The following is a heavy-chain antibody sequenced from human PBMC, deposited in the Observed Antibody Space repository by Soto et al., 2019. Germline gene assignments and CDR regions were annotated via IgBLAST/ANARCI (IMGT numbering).Heavy chain of an antibody. D-gene: IGHD3-10*01. CDR3: ASTGNYGSGTSFRVDY. Sequence: ASVKVSCKASRYTFTGYYVHWVRQAPGQGLEWMGWININSGGTIYPQRLQGRVTMTRDTSISTAYMELNSLKFDDTAVYYCASTGNYGSGTSFRVDYWGQGTLVTAPQ. J-gene: IGHJ4*02. CDR2: ININSGGT. V-gene: IGHV1-2*02. CDR1: RYTFTGYY.